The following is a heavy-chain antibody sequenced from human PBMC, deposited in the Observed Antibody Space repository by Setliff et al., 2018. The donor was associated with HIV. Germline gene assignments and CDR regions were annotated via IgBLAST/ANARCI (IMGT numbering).Heavy chain of an antibody. CDR2: INHSGST. V-gene: IGHV4-59*08. CDR3: ARRYHDASGFYNS. D-gene: IGHD1-1*01. CDR1: GGSISSYY. Sequence: PSETLSLTCNVSGGSISSYYWSWIRQPPGKGLEWIGEINHSGSTNYNPSLKSRVTISVDTSKNQFSLKLSSVAAADTAVYYCARRYHDASGFYNSWGQGVLVTVSS. J-gene: IGHJ4*02.